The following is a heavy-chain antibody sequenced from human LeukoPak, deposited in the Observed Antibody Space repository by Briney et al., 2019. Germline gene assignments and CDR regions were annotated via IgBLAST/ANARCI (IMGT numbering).Heavy chain of an antibody. Sequence: GSLRLSCAASGFTFSSYGMHWVRQAPGKGLEWVAVIWYGGSNKYYADSVKGRFTISRDNSKNTLHLQMNSLRAEDTAVYYCAKAGGAITMFDMDVWGKGTTVTVSS. J-gene: IGHJ6*03. V-gene: IGHV3-30*02. CDR3: AKAGGAITMFDMDV. D-gene: IGHD3-3*01. CDR1: GFTFSSYG. CDR2: IWYGGSNK.